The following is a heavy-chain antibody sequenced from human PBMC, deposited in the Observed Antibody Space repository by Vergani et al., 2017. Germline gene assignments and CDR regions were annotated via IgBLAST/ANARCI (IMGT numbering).Heavy chain of an antibody. CDR1: VFTLSNYD. CDR2: IQFDGSNQ. J-gene: IGHJ4*02. D-gene: IGHD3-16*01. CDR3: AKHFRGWGIDY. V-gene: IGHV3-30*02. Sequence: QVHLVESGGGVVQRGGSLRLSCATSVFTLSNYDMQWIRQGPGKGLEFVACIQFDGSNQYYADSVKGRFTLSRDFSKNTLYLQMNSLRTDDTATYYCAKHFRGWGIDYWGQGTQVIVSS.